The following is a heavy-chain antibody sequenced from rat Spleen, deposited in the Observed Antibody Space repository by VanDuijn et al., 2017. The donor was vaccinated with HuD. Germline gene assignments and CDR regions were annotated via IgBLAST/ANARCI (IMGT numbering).Heavy chain of an antibody. Sequence: EVQLVETGGGLVQPGRSLKLSCVASGFTFSSYWMYWIRQAPGKGLEWIGEINKDSSIINYTPSLKDKFTISRDNAQNTLYLQMNSLRSEDTATYYCTNDLVAYWGQGTLVTVSS. D-gene: IGHD1-11*01. J-gene: IGHJ3*01. CDR2: INKDSSII. V-gene: IGHV4-2*01. CDR1: GFTFSSYW. CDR3: TNDLVAY.